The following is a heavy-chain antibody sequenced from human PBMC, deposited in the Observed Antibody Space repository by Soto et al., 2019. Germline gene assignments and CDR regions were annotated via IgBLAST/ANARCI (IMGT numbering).Heavy chain of an antibody. J-gene: IGHJ6*04. D-gene: IGHD1-1*01. CDR2: IYYSGST. CDR1: GGSVSSGSYY. Sequence: PSETLSLTCTVSGGSVSSGSYYWSWIRQPPGKGLEWIGYIYYSGSTNYNPSLKSRVTISVDTSKNQFSLRLSSVTAADTAVYYCARGGLQRRLQYYYLLPVRDKGTTDTVSS. CDR3: ARGGLQRRLQYYYLLPV. V-gene: IGHV4-61*01.